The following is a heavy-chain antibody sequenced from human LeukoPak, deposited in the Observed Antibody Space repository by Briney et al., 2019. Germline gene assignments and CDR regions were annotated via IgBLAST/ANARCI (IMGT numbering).Heavy chain of an antibody. Sequence: AAVKVSCKASGYTFTGYYMHCGRQAPGQGLEWMGRINPNRGGTNYAQKFQGRVNMTRDTYISTAYMELTRLRSDDTAVYYCARGRGSSYDYWGQGTMVTVSS. CDR3: ARGRGSSYDY. D-gene: IGHD1-26*01. CDR1: GYTFTGYY. CDR2: INPNRGGT. J-gene: IGHJ4*02. V-gene: IGHV1-2*06.